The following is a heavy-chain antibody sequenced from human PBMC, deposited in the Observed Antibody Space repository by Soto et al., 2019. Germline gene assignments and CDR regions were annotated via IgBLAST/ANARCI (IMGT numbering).Heavy chain of an antibody. J-gene: IGHJ4*02. CDR2: IYSSGSP. CDR1: GGSISGNY. V-gene: IGHV4-4*07. CDR3: ARDDFLGGRTHDY. D-gene: IGHD3-3*01. Sequence: NPSETLSLTCTVSGGSISGNYWSWIRQPAGKGLEWIGRIYSSGSPKYSPPLKSRVTMSVDKSKNQFSLKLSSVTAADTAVYYCARDDFLGGRTHDYWGQRTMVTVSS.